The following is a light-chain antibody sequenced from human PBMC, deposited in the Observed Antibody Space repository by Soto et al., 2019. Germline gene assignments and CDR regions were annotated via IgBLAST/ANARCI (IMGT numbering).Light chain of an antibody. V-gene: IGKV3-15*01. CDR2: GAS. J-gene: IGKJ3*01. CDR1: QSVSSN. CDR3: QQYNNWPPVT. Sequence: EIVMTQSPATLSVSPGERATLSCRASQSVSSNLAWYQQKPGQAPRLLIYGASTRATGIPARFSGSGSGTEFTLTISSLQSEDSAVYYCQQYNNWPPVTFGPGTKVDIK.